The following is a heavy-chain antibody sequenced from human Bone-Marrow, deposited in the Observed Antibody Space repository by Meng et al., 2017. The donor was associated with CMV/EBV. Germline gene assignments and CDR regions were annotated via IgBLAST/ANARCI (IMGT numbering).Heavy chain of an antibody. CDR3: ARDLDSSGRFDEDF. CDR1: GFIFTNYA. CDR2: INAGGDRT. V-gene: IGHV3-23*01. Sequence: GESLKISCAASGFIFTNYAMSWVRQAPGKGLEWVSLINAGGDRTHYADSVKGRFTISRDDSKHTLFLQMNSLRVEDTALYYCARDLDSSGRFDEDFWGQGTLVTVSS. J-gene: IGHJ4*02. D-gene: IGHD6-19*01.